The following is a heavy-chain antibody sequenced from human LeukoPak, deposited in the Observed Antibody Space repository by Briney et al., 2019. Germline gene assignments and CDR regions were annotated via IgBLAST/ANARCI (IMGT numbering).Heavy chain of an antibody. CDR3: ARELSGSYVGYFDY. V-gene: IGHV3-7*01. D-gene: IGHD1-26*01. CDR1: GFTFSSYW. J-gene: IGHJ4*02. Sequence: GGSLRLSCAASGFTFSSYWMSWVRQAPGKGLEWVANIKQDGSEKYYVDSVKGRFTISRDNAKNSLYLQMNSLRAEDTAVYYCARELSGSYVGYFDYWGQGTLVTVSS. CDR2: IKQDGSEK.